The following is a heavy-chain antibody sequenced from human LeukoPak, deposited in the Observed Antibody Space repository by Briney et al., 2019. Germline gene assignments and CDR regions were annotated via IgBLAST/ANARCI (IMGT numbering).Heavy chain of an antibody. CDR3: ARGHYGLDV. Sequence: QAGGSLRLSCAASGFTLSNHWLTGVRQAPGKRPQWVAHINPSGSETAFLDSVRGRFTISRDSSKNSLYLQVTTLRVEDTAVYHCARGHYGLDVWGQGTTVTVSS. V-gene: IGHV3-7*01. CDR2: INPSGSET. CDR1: GFTLSNHW. J-gene: IGHJ6*02.